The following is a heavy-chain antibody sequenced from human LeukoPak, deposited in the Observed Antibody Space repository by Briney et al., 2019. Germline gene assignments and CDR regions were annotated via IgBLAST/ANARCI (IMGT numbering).Heavy chain of an antibody. J-gene: IGHJ5*02. V-gene: IGHV3-21*01. CDR2: ISSSSSYI. Sequence: GGSLRLFCAASGFTFSSYSMNWVRQAPGKGLEWVSSISSSSSYIYYAESGKSRFTISRDNAKNALYLQMNSLRAEDTAVYYCARDGSGWSNWFDPWGQGTLVTVSS. CDR3: ARDGSGWSNWFDP. CDR1: GFTFSSYS. D-gene: IGHD6-19*01.